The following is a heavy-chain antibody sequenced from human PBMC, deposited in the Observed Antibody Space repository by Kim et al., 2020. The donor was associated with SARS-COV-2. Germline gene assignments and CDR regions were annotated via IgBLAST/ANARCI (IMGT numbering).Heavy chain of an antibody. J-gene: IGHJ4*02. CDR2: INPNSGGT. Sequence: ASVKVSCKASGYTFTGYYMHWVRQAPGQGLEWMGWINPNSGGTNYAQKFQGWVTMTRDTSISTAYMELSRLRSDDTAVYYCARDPNHSSGWYPTSYFDYWGQGTLVTVSS. CDR1: GYTFTGYY. D-gene: IGHD6-19*01. V-gene: IGHV1-2*04. CDR3: ARDPNHSSGWYPTSYFDY.